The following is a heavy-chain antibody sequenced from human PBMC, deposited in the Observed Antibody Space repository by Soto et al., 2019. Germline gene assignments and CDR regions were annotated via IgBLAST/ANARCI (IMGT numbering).Heavy chain of an antibody. J-gene: IGHJ6*02. D-gene: IGHD1-26*01. Sequence: GGSLRLSCAASGFTFSSYGMHWVRQAPGKGLEWVAVIWYDGSNKYYADFVKGRFTISRDNSKNTLYLQMNSLRAEDTAVYYCVRVGAPRDYYYGMDVWGQGTTVTVSS. CDR1: GFTFSSYG. V-gene: IGHV3-33*01. CDR3: VRVGAPRDYYYGMDV. CDR2: IWYDGSNK.